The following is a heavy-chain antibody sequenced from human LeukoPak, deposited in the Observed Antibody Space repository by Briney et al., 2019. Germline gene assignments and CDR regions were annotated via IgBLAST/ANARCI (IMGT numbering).Heavy chain of an antibody. CDR3: ARSVGRIVATIAPGGAFDI. Sequence: GGSLRLSCAASVFTFSSYDMHWVRQATGKGLGWVSAIGPAGDTYYPGSVKGRFTISRENAKNSLYLQMNSLRAGDTAVYYCARSVGRIVATIAPGGAFDIWGQGTMVTVSS. CDR1: VFTFSSYD. D-gene: IGHD5-12*01. J-gene: IGHJ3*02. CDR2: IGPAGDT. V-gene: IGHV3-13*01.